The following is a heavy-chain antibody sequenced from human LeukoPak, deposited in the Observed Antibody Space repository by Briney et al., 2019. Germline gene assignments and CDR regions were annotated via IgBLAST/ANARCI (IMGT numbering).Heavy chain of an antibody. CDR2: ISWNSGRI. CDR3: AKERKRSSSSGLVDY. Sequence: SLQLSCAASGISFDDYAMHWGRPAPGKGLEWVSGISWNSGRIGYAASVKGRFTISRDNAKASLYLQMNSLRAEDTALYYCAKERKRSSSSGLVDYWGQGTLVTVSS. CDR1: GISFDDYA. V-gene: IGHV3-9*01. J-gene: IGHJ4*02. D-gene: IGHD6-6*01.